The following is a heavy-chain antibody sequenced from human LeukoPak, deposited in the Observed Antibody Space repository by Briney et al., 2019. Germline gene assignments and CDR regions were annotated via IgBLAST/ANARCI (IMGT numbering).Heavy chain of an antibody. Sequence: SETLSLTCAVYGGSFSGYYWSWIRQPPGKGLEWIGEINHSGSTNYNPSLKSRVTVSVDTSKNQFSLKLSSVTAADTAVYYCAFLFRGNSYWGQGTLVTVSS. CDR3: AFLFRGNSY. D-gene: IGHD3-10*01. J-gene: IGHJ4*02. CDR1: GGSFSGYY. V-gene: IGHV4-34*01. CDR2: INHSGST.